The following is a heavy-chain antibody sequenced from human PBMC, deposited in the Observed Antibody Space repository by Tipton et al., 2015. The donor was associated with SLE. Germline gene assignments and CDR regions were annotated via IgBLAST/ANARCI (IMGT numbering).Heavy chain of an antibody. CDR2: IWYDGSNK. D-gene: IGHD6-13*01. CDR1: GFTFSSYG. CDR3: ARERHSSTWSLYWYFDL. V-gene: IGHV3-33*01. Sequence: SLRLSCAASGFTFSSYGMHWVRQAPGKGLEWVAVIWYDGSNKYYADSVKGRFTISRDNSKNTLYLQMNSLRAEDTAVYYCARERHSSTWSLYWYFDLWGRGTLVTVSS. J-gene: IGHJ2*01.